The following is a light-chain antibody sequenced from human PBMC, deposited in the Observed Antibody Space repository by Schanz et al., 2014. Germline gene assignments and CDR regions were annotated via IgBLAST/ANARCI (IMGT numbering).Light chain of an antibody. V-gene: IGLV2-14*02. CDR3: SSFTSSSTLV. Sequence: QSALTQPASVSGSPGQSITISCTGTSSDVGSYNLVSWYQHHPGKAPKLMIYEGSKRPSGVSNRFSGSGSGNTSSLTISGLQAEDEADYYCSSFTSSSTLVFGGGTKVTVL. J-gene: IGLJ3*02. CDR2: EGS. CDR1: SSDVGSYNL.